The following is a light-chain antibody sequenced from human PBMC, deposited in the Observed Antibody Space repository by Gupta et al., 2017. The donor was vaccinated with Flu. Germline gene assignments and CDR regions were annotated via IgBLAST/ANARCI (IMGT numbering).Light chain of an antibody. J-gene: IGLJ3*02. CDR1: GSKVGNNY. CDR3: SATDDSRSSRV. Sequence: RVTISCSGTGSKVGNNYIRWYQHPPETTPNLLIYRNNRRRSGVPDRFSGSKSATSATLPTTGLQAEDEADYYCSATDDSRSSRVFGGGTKLTVL. V-gene: IGLV1-47*01. CDR2: RNN.